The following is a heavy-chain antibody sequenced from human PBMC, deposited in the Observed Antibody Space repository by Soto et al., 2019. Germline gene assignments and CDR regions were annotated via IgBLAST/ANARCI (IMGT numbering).Heavy chain of an antibody. D-gene: IGHD6-19*01. CDR2: ISGTGTSA. Sequence: PGGSLRLSCAASGLTFSNYAMNWVRQAPGKGLEWVSVISGTGTSAYYADSVKGRFTISRDNSKNTLYLQMNSLRAEDTAIYFCVKEANGWYSRGPFDFWGRGTLVTVSS. V-gene: IGHV3-23*01. J-gene: IGHJ3*01. CDR3: VKEANGWYSRGPFDF. CDR1: GLTFSNYA.